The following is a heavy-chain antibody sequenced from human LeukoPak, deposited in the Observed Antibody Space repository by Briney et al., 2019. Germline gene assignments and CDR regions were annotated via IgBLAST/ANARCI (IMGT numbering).Heavy chain of an antibody. CDR1: GYSFTSYW. J-gene: IGHJ5*02. D-gene: IGHD5-18*01. Sequence: GESLKISCKGSGYSFTSYWIGWVRQMPGKGLEWMGVIYPGDSRTRYNPSFEGQVTISADKSINTAYLQWSSLKATDTAMYYCACREFYSPWPGPWGQGTLVTVSS. CDR2: IYPGDSRT. CDR3: ACREFYSPWPGP. V-gene: IGHV5-51*01.